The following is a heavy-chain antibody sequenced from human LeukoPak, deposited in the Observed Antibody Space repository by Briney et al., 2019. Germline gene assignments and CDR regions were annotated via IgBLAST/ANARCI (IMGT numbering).Heavy chain of an antibody. V-gene: IGHV3-74*01. CDR2: INADGSTT. Sequence: GGSLRLSCAASGFTSGNSWVHWVRQAPGKGLGWVSLINADGSTTSYADSVKGRFTISRDNARNTLSLEMTSLTIEDTAVYYCIVVVEPPDSDGFDVWGQGTMITVSS. CDR3: IVVVEPPDSDGFDV. D-gene: IGHD1-14*01. CDR1: GFTSGNSW. J-gene: IGHJ3*01.